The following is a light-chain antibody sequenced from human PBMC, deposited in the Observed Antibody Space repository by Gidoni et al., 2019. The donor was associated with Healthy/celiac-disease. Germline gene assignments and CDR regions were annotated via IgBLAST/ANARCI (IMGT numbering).Light chain of an antibody. CDR2: GAS. V-gene: IGKV3-15*01. CDR3: QQYNNWLYT. J-gene: IGKJ2*01. Sequence: EIVMTPSPATLSVSPGERATLSCMASQSVSSNLAWYHQKPGQAPRLLIYGASTRATGIPARFSGSGSGTEFTLTISSLQSEDFAVYYCQQYNNWLYTFGQGTKLEIK. CDR1: QSVSSN.